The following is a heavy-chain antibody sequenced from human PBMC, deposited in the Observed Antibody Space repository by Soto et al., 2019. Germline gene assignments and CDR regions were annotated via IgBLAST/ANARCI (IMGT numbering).Heavy chain of an antibody. Sequence: GGSLRLSCAASRITFSGSAMHWVRQASGKGLEWVGRIRSKTNSYATAYAASVKGRFTISRDDSKDTAYLQMNSLKTEDTAVYYCARLPTYYYDSNDYWGQGTLVTVSS. V-gene: IGHV3-73*01. D-gene: IGHD3-22*01. CDR3: ARLPTYYYDSNDY. J-gene: IGHJ4*02. CDR1: RITFSGSA. CDR2: IRSKTNSYAT.